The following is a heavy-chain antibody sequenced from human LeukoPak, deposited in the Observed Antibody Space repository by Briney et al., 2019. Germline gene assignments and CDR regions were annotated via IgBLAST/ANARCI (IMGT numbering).Heavy chain of an antibody. CDR3: ARAYGDYVEYFQH. CDR1: GGSISSGDYY. CDR2: VYYSGST. D-gene: IGHD4-17*01. Sequence: SETLSLTCTVSGGSISSGDYYWSWIRQPPGKGLEWNGYVYYSGSTYYNPSLKSRVTISVDTSKNQFSLKLSSVTAADTAVYYCARAYGDYVEYFQHWGQSTLDTVSS. V-gene: IGHV4-30-4*01. J-gene: IGHJ1*01.